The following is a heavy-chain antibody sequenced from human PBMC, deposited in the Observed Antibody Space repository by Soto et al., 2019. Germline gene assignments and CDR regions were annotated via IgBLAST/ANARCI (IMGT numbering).Heavy chain of an antibody. CDR3: AKDGGPPDYVWGSYRYYASFDY. D-gene: IGHD3-16*02. J-gene: IGHJ4*02. CDR1: GFTFSSYA. Sequence: PGGSLRLSCAASGFTFSSYAMSWVRQAPGKGLEWVSAISGSGGSTYYADSVKGRFTISRDNSKNTLYLQMNSLRAEDTAVYYCAKDGGPPDYVWGSYRYYASFDYWGQGTLVTVSS. V-gene: IGHV3-23*01. CDR2: ISGSGGST.